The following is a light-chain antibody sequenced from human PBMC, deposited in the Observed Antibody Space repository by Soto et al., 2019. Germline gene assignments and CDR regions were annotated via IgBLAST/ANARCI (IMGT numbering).Light chain of an antibody. CDR1: QIIRST. Sequence: EIVLTQSPGTLSLSPGERATLSCRASQIIRSTFLAWYQQKPGQAPRLLIHGVSNRATGIPDRFSGSGSGTEFTLTISSLQSEDFAVYYCHQYNNWPPWTFGQGTKVDIK. J-gene: IGKJ1*01. CDR3: HQYNNWPPWT. V-gene: IGKV3D-15*01. CDR2: GVS.